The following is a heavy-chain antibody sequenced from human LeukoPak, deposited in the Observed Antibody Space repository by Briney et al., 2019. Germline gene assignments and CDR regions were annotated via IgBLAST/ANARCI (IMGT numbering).Heavy chain of an antibody. J-gene: IGHJ3*02. CDR1: GFTFSSYS. CDR3: AKDLFPAAADAFDI. D-gene: IGHD6-13*01. CDR2: ISSSSSTI. Sequence: GGSLRLSCAASGFTFSSYSMNWVRQTPGKGLEWVSYISSSSSTIYYADSVKGRFTISRDNSKNTLYLQMNSLRAEDTAVYYCAKDLFPAAADAFDIWGQGTMVTVSS. V-gene: IGHV3-48*01.